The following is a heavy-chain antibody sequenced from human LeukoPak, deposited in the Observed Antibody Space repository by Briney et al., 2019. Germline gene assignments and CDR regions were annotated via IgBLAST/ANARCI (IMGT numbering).Heavy chain of an antibody. CDR1: GFTFSTYA. Sequence: GGSLRLSCAASGFTFSTYAMSWVRQAPGKGLEWVSCISASYGSTYYADSVKGRFTISRDNSKNTLYLQMNSLRAEDTAVYYCAKDYYYDPVDAFDVWGQGTMVSVSS. CDR3: AKDYYYDPVDAFDV. D-gene: IGHD3-22*01. V-gene: IGHV3-23*01. CDR2: ISASYGST. J-gene: IGHJ3*01.